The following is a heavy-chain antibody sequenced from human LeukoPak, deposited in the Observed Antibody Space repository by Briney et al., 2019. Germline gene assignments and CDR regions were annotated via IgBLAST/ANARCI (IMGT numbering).Heavy chain of an antibody. CDR1: GFNFDEYA. V-gene: IGHV3-9*01. CDR2: ISWTGDRT. J-gene: IGHJ4*02. D-gene: IGHD3-10*01. CDR3: AKDIDYGSGTYFNSFDY. Sequence: GRSLRLSCTASGFNFDEYAMYWVRPTPGQGLEWVSGISWTGDRTTYADSVKGRFTISRDNAKKSLYLQMNSLRADDTALYYCAKDIDYGSGTYFNSFDYWGQGTRVAVSS.